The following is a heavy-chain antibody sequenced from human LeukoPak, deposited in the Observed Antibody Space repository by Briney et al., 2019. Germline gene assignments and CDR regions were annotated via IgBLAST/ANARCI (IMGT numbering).Heavy chain of an antibody. D-gene: IGHD2-15*01. V-gene: IGHV4-34*01. CDR2: INHSGST. J-gene: IGHJ4*02. CDR3: ARARAGYCSGGSCYPRVPYFDY. Sequence: SETLSLTCAVYGGSFSGYYWRWIRQPPGKGLEWIGEINHSGSTNYNPSLKSRVTISVDTSKNQFSLKLSSVTAADTAVYYCARARAGYCSGGSCYPRVPYFDYWGQGTLVTVSS. CDR1: GGSFSGYY.